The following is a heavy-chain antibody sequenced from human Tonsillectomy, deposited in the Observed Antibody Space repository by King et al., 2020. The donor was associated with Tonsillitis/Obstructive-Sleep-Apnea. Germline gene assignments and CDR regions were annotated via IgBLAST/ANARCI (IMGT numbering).Heavy chain of an antibody. CDR1: GDSISSSSYY. V-gene: IGHV4-39*01. Sequence: QLQESGPGLVKPSETLSLTCTVSGDSISSSSYYWGWIRQPPGKGLDWIGNFFYSGSTYYNPSLNSRVTISVDTSKNQFSLKLSSVTAADTAVYYCARPVGGGGIDYWGQGTLVTVSS. J-gene: IGHJ4*02. D-gene: IGHD3-16*01. CDR2: FFYSGST. CDR3: ARPVGGGGIDY.